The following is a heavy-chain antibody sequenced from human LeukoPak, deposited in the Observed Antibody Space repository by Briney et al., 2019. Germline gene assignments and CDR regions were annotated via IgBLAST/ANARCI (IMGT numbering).Heavy chain of an antibody. D-gene: IGHD2-15*01. CDR2: ISYDGSNK. CDR1: GFTFSSYG. Sequence: GGSLRLSCAASGFTFSSYGMHWVRQAPGKGLEWVAVISYDGSNKYYADSVKGRFTISRDNSKNTLYLQMNSLRAEDTAVYYCAKERGCSGGSCYSAALDIWGQGTMVTVSS. CDR3: AKERGCSGGSCYSAALDI. V-gene: IGHV3-30*18. J-gene: IGHJ3*02.